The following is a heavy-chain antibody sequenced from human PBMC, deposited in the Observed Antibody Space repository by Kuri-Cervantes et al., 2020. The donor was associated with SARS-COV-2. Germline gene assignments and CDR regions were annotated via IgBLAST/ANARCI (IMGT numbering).Heavy chain of an antibody. Sequence: SETLSLTCTVSGGSISSSSYYWGWIRQPPGKGLEWIGSIYYSGSTYYNPSLKSRVTTSVDTSKNQFSLKLSSVTAADKAVYYWARRADQDYDFWSGYKQANYFDYWGQGTLVTVSS. CDR3: ARRADQDYDFWSGYKQANYFDY. CDR2: IYYSGST. V-gene: IGHV4-39*01. CDR1: GGSISSSSYY. D-gene: IGHD3-3*01. J-gene: IGHJ4*02.